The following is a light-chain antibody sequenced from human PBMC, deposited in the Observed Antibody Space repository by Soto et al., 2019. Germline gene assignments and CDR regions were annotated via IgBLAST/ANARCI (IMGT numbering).Light chain of an antibody. CDR2: QDS. CDR3: QAWDSSSHVV. J-gene: IGLJ2*01. CDR1: KLGDKY. Sequence: SYELTQPPSVSVSPGQTASIPCSGDKLGDKYASWYQQKPGQSPVLVIYQDSKRPSGIPERFSGSNSGNTATLTISGTQAMDEADYYCQAWDSSSHVVFGGGTKLTVL. V-gene: IGLV3-1*01.